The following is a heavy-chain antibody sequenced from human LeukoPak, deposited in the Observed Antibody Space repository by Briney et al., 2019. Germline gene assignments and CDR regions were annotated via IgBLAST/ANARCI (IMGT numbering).Heavy chain of an antibody. CDR1: GFTFSSYG. CDR3: TRGRGTIYIFDY. D-gene: IGHD2/OR15-2a*01. CDR2: IWYDGSNK. Sequence: GGSLRLSCAASGFTFSSYGMHWVRQAPGKGLEWVAVIWYDGSNKYYADSVKGRFTISRDNAKNTLYLQMNSLRAEDTAVYYCTRGRGTIYIFDYWGQGTLVTVSS. J-gene: IGHJ4*02. V-gene: IGHV3-33*01.